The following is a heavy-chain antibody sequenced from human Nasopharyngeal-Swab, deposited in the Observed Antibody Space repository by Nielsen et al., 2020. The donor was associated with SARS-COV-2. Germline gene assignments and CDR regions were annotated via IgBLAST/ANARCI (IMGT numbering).Heavy chain of an antibody. V-gene: IGHV4-39*01. CDR1: GGSISSSSNY. CDR3: ARHTYIAARLGDY. CDR2: IYYSGST. Sequence: SETLSLTCTVSGGSISSSSNYWGWIRQPPGKGLEWIGSIYYSGSTYYNPSLKSRVTISVDTSKNQFSLKLSSVTAADTAVYYCARHTYIAARLGDYWGQGTLVTVSS. D-gene: IGHD6-6*01. J-gene: IGHJ4*02.